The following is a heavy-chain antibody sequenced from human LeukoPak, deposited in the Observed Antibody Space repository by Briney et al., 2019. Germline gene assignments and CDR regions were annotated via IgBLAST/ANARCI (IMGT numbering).Heavy chain of an antibody. V-gene: IGHV4-4*07. CDR3: ARDGEDILSNWFDP. CDR1: GGSITSYY. J-gene: IGHJ5*02. Sequence: SETLSLTCTVSGGSITSYYWSWIRQSAGKGPEWIGRIYSSGSTNYNPSLKSRITISRDTSKNEVSLNMRSVTAADTAVYYCARDGEDILSNWFDPWGQGILVTVSS. D-gene: IGHD2/OR15-2a*01. CDR2: IYSSGST.